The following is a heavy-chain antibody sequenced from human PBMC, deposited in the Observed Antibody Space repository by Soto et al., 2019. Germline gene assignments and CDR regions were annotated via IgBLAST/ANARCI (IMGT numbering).Heavy chain of an antibody. CDR1: GGSISSYY. J-gene: IGHJ4*02. D-gene: IGHD6-13*01. Sequence: SDTRSLTCTVSGGSISSYYWSWIRQPPWKGLEWIGYIYYSGSTNYNPSLKSRVTISVDTSKNQFSLKLSSVTAADTAVYYCARGRDSTSWYGSYSFDYWGQGTLVTVSS. CDR2: IYYSGST. V-gene: IGHV4-59*01. CDR3: ARGRDSTSWYGSYSFDY.